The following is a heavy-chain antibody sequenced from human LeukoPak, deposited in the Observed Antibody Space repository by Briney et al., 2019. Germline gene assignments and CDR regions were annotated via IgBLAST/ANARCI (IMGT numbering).Heavy chain of an antibody. V-gene: IGHV4-31*03. Sequence: PSETLSLTCTVSGVSISSGGYYWRWLRQHPGKGLEWIGYIYYSGSTYYNPSLKSRVTISVDTSKNQFSLKLSSVTAADTAVYYCALGPRPWGDFDYWGQGTLVTVSS. D-gene: IGHD3-10*01. CDR3: ALGPRPWGDFDY. J-gene: IGHJ4*02. CDR2: IYYSGST. CDR1: GVSISSGGYY.